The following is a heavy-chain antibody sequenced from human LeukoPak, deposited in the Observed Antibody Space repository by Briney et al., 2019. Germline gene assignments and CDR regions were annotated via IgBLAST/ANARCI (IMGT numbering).Heavy chain of an antibody. CDR2: INPSGGST. J-gene: IGHJ4*02. D-gene: IGHD3-9*01. V-gene: IGHV1-46*03. CDR3: ARDLTQTTIKPLYYFDY. Sequence: ASVKVSCKASGYTFTSYYMHWVRQAPGQGLEWMGIINPSGGSTSYAQKFQGRVTMTRDTSTSTVYMELSSLRSEDTAVYYCARDLTQTTIKPLYYFDYWGQGTLVTVPS. CDR1: GYTFTSYY.